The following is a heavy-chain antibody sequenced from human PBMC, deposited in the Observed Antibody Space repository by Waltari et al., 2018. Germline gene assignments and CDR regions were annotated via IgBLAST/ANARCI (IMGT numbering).Heavy chain of an antibody. Sequence: QVQLQESGPGLVKPSQTLSLTCTVSGGSISSGSYYWSWIRQPAGKGLEWIGRLYTSGSTNYNPSLKSRVTISVDTSKNQFSLKLSSVTAADTAVYYCARVLGGYYTTGDDAFDIWGQGTMVTVSS. D-gene: IGHD3-3*01. CDR1: GGSISSGSYY. CDR2: LYTSGST. J-gene: IGHJ3*02. V-gene: IGHV4-61*02. CDR3: ARVLGGYYTTGDDAFDI.